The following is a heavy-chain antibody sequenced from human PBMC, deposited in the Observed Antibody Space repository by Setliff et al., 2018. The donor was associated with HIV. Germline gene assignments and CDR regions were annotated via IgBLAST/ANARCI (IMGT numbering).Heavy chain of an antibody. CDR1: GGSISGHY. V-gene: IGHV4-4*09. J-gene: IGHJ3*02. CDR3: AREGITMVRVVEVAFDI. Sequence: PSETLSLTCTVSGGSISGHYWSWIRQPPGRGLEWIGYIHSSGSTNFNPPLQSRVTISVDTSKNQFSLKLSSVTAADTAVYYCAREGITMVRVVEVAFDIWGQGTMVTVSS. D-gene: IGHD3-10*01. CDR2: IHSSGST.